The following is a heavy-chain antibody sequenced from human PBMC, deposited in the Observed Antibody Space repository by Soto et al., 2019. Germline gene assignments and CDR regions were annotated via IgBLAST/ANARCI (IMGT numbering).Heavy chain of an antibody. Sequence: TSKPLSLPCTVSGGSISSGGYYWSWIRQHPGKGLEWIGYIYYSGSTYYNPSLKSRVTISVDTSKNQFSLKLSSVTAADTAVYYCSRARLEPNTFRAFEIWGQGTMVTVSS. D-gene: IGHD1-1*01. CDR3: SRARLEPNTFRAFEI. V-gene: IGHV4-31*03. CDR2: IYYSGST. CDR1: GGSISSGGYY. J-gene: IGHJ3*02.